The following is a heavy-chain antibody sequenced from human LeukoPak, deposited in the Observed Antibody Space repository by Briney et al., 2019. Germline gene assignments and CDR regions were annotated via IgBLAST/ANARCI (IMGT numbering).Heavy chain of an antibody. D-gene: IGHD3-10*01. J-gene: IGHJ4*02. V-gene: IGHV1-69*06. CDR2: IIPIFGTA. CDR3: ARGGRGVTRYYFDY. Sequence: GASVKVSCKASGGTFSSYAISWVRQAPGQGLEWMGGIIPIFGTANYAQKFQGRVTITADKSTSTAYMELSSLRSEGTAVYYCARGGRGVTRYYFDYWGQGTLVTVSS. CDR1: GGTFSSYA.